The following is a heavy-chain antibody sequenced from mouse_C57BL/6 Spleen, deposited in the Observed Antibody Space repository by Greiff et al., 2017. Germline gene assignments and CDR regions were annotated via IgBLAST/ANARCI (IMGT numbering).Heavy chain of an antibody. Sequence: QVQLQQSGPELVKPGASVKISCKASGYSFSSSWMNWVKQRPGKGLEWIGRIYPGDGDTNYNGKFKGKATLTADKSSSTAYRQLSSLTSEDSAVYFCARSLIYYYGSSYGGAMDYWGQGTSVTVSS. CDR2: IYPGDGDT. CDR3: ARSLIYYYGSSYGGAMDY. CDR1: GYSFSSSW. V-gene: IGHV1-82*01. D-gene: IGHD1-1*01. J-gene: IGHJ4*01.